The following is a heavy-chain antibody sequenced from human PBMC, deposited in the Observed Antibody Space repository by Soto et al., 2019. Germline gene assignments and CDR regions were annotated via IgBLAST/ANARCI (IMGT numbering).Heavy chain of an antibody. J-gene: IGHJ4*02. CDR1: GYIFTSYD. CDR3: ARASDGSSVPFDY. V-gene: IGHV1-18*01. CDR2: ISAYNGNT. Sequence: QVHLVQSGAEVKKPGASVKVSCKASGYIFTSYDISWVRQAPGQGLEWMGWISAYNGNTNYAQKLQGRATMTTDSSTSTAYMELRSLRSDDTAAYYCARASDGSSVPFDYWSQGTLVTVSS. D-gene: IGHD6-13*01.